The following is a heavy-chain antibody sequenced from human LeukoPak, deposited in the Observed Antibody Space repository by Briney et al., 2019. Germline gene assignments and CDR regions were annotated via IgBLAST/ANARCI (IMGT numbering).Heavy chain of an antibody. CDR2: IVVGSGNT. J-gene: IGHJ4*02. Sequence: SVKVSCKASGFTFTSSAVQWVRQARGQRLEWIGWIVVGSGNTNYAQKFQERVTITRDMSISTAYMELSSLRSEDTAVYYCAAVHYDSSGSFDYWGQGTLVTVSS. CDR3: AAVHYDSSGSFDY. D-gene: IGHD3-22*01. CDR1: GFTFTSSA. V-gene: IGHV1-58*01.